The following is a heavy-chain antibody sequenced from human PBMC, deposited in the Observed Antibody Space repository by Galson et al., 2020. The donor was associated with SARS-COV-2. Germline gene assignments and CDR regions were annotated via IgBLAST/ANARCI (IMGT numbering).Heavy chain of an antibody. D-gene: IGHD2-21*02. V-gene: IGHV3-30*01. CDR1: GFTFSSYA. CDR2: ISYDGSNE. J-gene: IGHJ4*01. CDR3: ASNAYCGGDCYEYYFED. Sequence: GGSLRLSCAASGFTFSSYAMHWVRQAPGKGLEWVTVISYDGSNEYYADSVKGRFTISRDNSKNTLYLQMNSLRADDTAVYYCASNAYCGGDCYEYYFEDWGHGTLVTVSS.